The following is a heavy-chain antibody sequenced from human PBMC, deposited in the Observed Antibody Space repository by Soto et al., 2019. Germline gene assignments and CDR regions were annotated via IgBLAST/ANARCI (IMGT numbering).Heavy chain of an antibody. CDR1: GFTVTSNG. CDR3: AKGYDSSGYYCLDY. J-gene: IGHJ4*02. Sequence: SCGVSGFTVTSNGVSWVRQAPGKGLEWVSAISGSGGSTYYADSVKGRFTISRDNSKNTLYLQMNSLRAEDTAVYYCAKGYDSSGYYCLDYWGQGTLVTVSS. V-gene: IGHV3-23*01. D-gene: IGHD3-22*01. CDR2: ISGSGGST.